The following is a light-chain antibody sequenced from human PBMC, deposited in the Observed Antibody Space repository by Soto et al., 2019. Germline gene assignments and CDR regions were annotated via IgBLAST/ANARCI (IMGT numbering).Light chain of an antibody. CDR3: GADHGSGSNCVWV. V-gene: IGLV9-49*01. CDR2: VGAGGMVG. CDR1: SGHSSYR. Sequence: QPVLTQPPSASASLGASVTLTCTLSSGHSSYRVDWYQQRPGKGPRFVMRVGAGGMVGSKGDGIPDRFSVLGSDLNRSLTIKNIQNEDESDYHCGADHGSGSNCVWVFGGGTKVTVL. J-gene: IGLJ3*02.